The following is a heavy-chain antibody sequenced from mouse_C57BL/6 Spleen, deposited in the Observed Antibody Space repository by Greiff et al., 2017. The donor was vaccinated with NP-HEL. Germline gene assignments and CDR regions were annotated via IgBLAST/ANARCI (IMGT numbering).Heavy chain of an antibody. CDR3: AREGGYYYGSSPYWYFYV. CDR1: GFTFSSYA. Sequence: DVKLVESGGGLVKPGGSLKLSCAASGFTFSSYAMSWVRQTPEKRLEWVATISDGGSYTYYPDNVKGRFTISRDNAKNNLYLQMSHLKSEDTAMYYCAREGGYYYGSSPYWYFYVWGTGTTVTVSS. D-gene: IGHD1-1*01. V-gene: IGHV5-4*01. J-gene: IGHJ1*03. CDR2: ISDGGSYT.